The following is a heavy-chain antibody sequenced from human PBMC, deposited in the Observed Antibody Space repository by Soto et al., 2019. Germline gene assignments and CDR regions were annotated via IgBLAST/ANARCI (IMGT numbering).Heavy chain of an antibody. CDR3: ARGGSGTYHV. J-gene: IGHJ4*02. CDR2: IYYRGST. CDR1: DDSITGGGYY. Sequence: PSETLSLTCSVSDDSITGGGYYWSWIRQHPAKGLEWIGSIYYRGSTYYNPSLRSRGTISLDPSQARLSLRLTSLTAADMATYCCARGGSGTYHVWGQGTLVTVSS. V-gene: IGHV4-31*02. D-gene: IGHD3-10*01.